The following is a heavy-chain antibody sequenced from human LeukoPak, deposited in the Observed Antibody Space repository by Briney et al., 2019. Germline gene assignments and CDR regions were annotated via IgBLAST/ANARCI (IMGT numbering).Heavy chain of an antibody. CDR1: GGSISSYY. CDR3: ARGNSYGSYYFDY. V-gene: IGHV4-59*01. D-gene: IGHD5-18*01. Sequence: PSETLSLTCTVSGGSISSYYWSWIRQPPGKGLEWIGYIYYSGSTNYNPSLKSRVTISVDTSKKQFSLKLSSVTAADTAVYYCARGNSYGSYYFDYWGQGTLVTVSS. CDR2: IYYSGST. J-gene: IGHJ4*02.